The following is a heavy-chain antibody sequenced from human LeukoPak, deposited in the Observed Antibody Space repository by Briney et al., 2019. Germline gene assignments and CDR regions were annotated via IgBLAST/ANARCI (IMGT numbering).Heavy chain of an antibody. CDR1: GFTFDDYG. V-gene: IGHV3-20*04. CDR3: AKDYHYYDSSGLFDY. CDR2: INWNGGST. D-gene: IGHD3-22*01. J-gene: IGHJ4*02. Sequence: GGSLRLSCAASGFTFDDYGMSWVRQAPGKGLEWVSGINWNGGSTGYADSVKGRFTISRENSKNTLYLQMNSLRAEDTAVYYCAKDYHYYDSSGLFDYWGQGTLVTVSS.